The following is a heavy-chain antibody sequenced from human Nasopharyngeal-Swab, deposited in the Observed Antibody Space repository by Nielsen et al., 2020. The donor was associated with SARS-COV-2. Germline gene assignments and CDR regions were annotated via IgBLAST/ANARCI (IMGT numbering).Heavy chain of an antibody. CDR1: GFTFGSYW. CDR3: ARQVAARRADY. CDR2: IKQDGSEK. J-gene: IGHJ4*02. D-gene: IGHD6-6*01. Sequence: GESLKIPCAASGFTFGSYWMHWVRQAPGKGLEWVANIKQDGSEKQYLDSVKGRFTISRDNSKNSLYLQMNSLRVEDTAVYYCARQVAARRADYWGQGTLVTVSS. V-gene: IGHV3-7*01.